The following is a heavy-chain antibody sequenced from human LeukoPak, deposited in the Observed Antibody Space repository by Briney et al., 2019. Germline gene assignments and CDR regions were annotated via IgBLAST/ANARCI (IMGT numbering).Heavy chain of an antibody. CDR3: ARWWPYDHGDYHSGY. CDR2: INHSGST. J-gene: IGHJ4*02. D-gene: IGHD4-17*01. CDR1: GGSFSGYY. V-gene: IGHV4-34*01. Sequence: PSETLSLTCAVYGGSFSGYYWSWIRQPPGKGLEWIGEINHSGSTNYNPSLKSRVTISVDTSKNQFSLKLSSVTAADTAVYYCARWWPYDHGDYHSGYWGQETLVTVAS.